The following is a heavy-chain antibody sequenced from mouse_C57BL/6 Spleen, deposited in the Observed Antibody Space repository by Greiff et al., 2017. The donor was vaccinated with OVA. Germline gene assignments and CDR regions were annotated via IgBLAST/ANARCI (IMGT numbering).Heavy chain of an antibody. J-gene: IGHJ3*01. V-gene: IGHV2-2*01. CDR1: GFSLTSYG. CDR2: IWSGGST. CDR3: ASGPQAWFAY. D-gene: IGHD3-2*02. Sequence: VKLVESGPGLVQPSQSLSITCPVSGFSLTSYGVHWVRPSPGKGLEWLGVIWSGGSTDYNAAFISRLSISKDNSKSQVFFKMNSLQADDTAIYYCASGPQAWFAYWGQGTLVTVSA.